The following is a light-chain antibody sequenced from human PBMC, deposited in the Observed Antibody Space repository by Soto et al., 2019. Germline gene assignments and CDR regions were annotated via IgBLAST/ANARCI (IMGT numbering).Light chain of an antibody. CDR1: QSVSSN. V-gene: IGKV3-15*01. CDR2: GAS. CDR3: QQYNNWPPLT. J-gene: IGKJ4*01. Sequence: AITQTPATLSVPPGERATLSCRARQSVSSNLAWYQQKPGQAPRLIIYGASTRATGIPSRFSGSGSGTEFTLTISSLQSEDFAVYYCQQYNNWPPLTFGGGTKVDIK.